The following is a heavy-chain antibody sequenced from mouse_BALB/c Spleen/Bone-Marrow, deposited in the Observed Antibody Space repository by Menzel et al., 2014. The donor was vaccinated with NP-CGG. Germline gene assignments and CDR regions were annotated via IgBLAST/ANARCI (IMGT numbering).Heavy chain of an antibody. CDR2: ISSGSSTI. J-gene: IGHJ4*01. CDR3: ARDYGYAMDY. V-gene: IGHV5-17*02. CDR1: GITFSSFG. Sequence: EVMLVESGGGLVQPGGSRKLSCAASGITFSSFGMHWVRQAPEKGLEWVAYISSGSSTIYYAGTVKGRFTISRDNPKNTLFLQMTSLRSEDTAMYYCARDYGYAMDYWGQGTSVTVSS. D-gene: IGHD1-1*01.